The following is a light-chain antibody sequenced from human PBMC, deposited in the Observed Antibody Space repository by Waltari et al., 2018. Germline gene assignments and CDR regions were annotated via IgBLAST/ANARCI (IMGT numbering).Light chain of an antibody. CDR3: NSFTSSTTWV. Sequence: QSALTQPASVSGSPGQSITIPCTGTSSDVGGHNHVSWYQHHPGQAPKLLIYDVTKWPSGVSDRFSGSKSGNTASLTISGLQAEDEADYYCNSFTSSTTWVFGGGTRVTVL. V-gene: IGLV2-14*03. CDR1: SSDVGGHNH. J-gene: IGLJ3*02. CDR2: DVT.